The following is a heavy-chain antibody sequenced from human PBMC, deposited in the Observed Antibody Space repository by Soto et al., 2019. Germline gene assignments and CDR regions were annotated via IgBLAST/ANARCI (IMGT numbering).Heavy chain of an antibody. Sequence: GGSLRLSCAASGFSFSNYGMSWVRQAPGKGLEWVSGISASGETTYYADSVKGRFTLSRDNSKNTVFLQMNSLRAEDTAVYYCAKAFRRSGWKHDAFDVSGPGTMVTV. CDR2: ISASGETT. D-gene: IGHD6-25*01. J-gene: IGHJ3*01. CDR1: GFSFSNYG. CDR3: AKAFRRSGWKHDAFDV. V-gene: IGHV3-23*01.